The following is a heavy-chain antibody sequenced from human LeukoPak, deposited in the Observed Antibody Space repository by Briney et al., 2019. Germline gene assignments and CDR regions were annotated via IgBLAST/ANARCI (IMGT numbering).Heavy chain of an antibody. CDR2: ISSSGSTI. CDR1: GFTFSSYE. CDR3: ARRAPPSDYGDYVHYYYMDV. J-gene: IGHJ6*03. D-gene: IGHD4-17*01. V-gene: IGHV3-48*03. Sequence: GGSLRLSCAASGFTFSSYEMNWVRQAPGKGLEWVSYISSSGSTIYYADSVKGRFTFSRDNAKNSLYLQMNSLRVEDTAVYYCARRAPPSDYGDYVHYYYMDVWGKGTTVAISS.